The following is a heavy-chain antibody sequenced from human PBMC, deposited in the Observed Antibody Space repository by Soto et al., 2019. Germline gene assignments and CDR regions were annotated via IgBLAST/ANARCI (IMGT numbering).Heavy chain of an antibody. CDR2: ISYDGSNK. CDR3: AKERYSSSSPDFDY. V-gene: IGHV3-30*18. Sequence: QVQLVESGGGVVQPGRSLGLSCAASGFTFSSYGMHWVRQAPGKGLEWVAVISYDGSNKYYADSVKGRFTISRDNSKNTLYLQMNSLRAEDTAVYYCAKERYSSSSPDFDYWGQGTLVTVSS. CDR1: GFTFSSYG. J-gene: IGHJ4*02. D-gene: IGHD6-6*01.